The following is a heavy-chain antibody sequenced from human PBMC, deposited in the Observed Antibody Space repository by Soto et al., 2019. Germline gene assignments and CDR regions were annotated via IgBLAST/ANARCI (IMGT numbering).Heavy chain of an antibody. CDR1: GYTFTGYY. J-gene: IGHJ6*02. D-gene: IGHD4-17*01. V-gene: IGHV1-2*04. CDR2: INHNSGGT. CDR3: AGDRGVTTEDYYYGIDV. Sequence: ASVKVSCKASGYTFTGYYMHWVRQAPGKGLEWMGWINHNSGGTNYAQKFQGWVTMTRDTSISTAYMELSRLRSDDTAVYYCAGDRGVTTEDYYYGIDVWGQGTTVTVSS.